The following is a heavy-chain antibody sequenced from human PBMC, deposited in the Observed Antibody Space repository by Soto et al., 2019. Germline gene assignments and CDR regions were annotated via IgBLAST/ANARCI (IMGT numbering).Heavy chain of an antibody. J-gene: IGHJ3*02. V-gene: IGHV3-48*01. D-gene: IGHD3-3*01. CDR3: ARGSVTLGLGLRFLEWLNEAHAFDI. CDR1: GFTFSSYS. CDR2: ISSSSSTI. Sequence: PGGSLRLSCAASGFTFSSYSMNWVRQAPGKGLEWVSYISSSSSTIYYADSVKGRFTISRDNAKNSLYLQMNSLRAEDTAVYYCARGSVTLGLGLRFLEWLNEAHAFDIWGQGTMVTVSS.